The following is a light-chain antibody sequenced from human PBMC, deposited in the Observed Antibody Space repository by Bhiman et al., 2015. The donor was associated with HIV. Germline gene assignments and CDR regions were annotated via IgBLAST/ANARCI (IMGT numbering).Light chain of an antibody. Sequence: QSVLTQPPSVSAAPGQKVTISCSGSSSNIGNNYVSWYQQLPGTAPKLLIYDNNKRPSGIPDRFSGSKSGTSATLVITGLQTGDEADYYCGTWDTSLSAGRFGGGTRVTVL. CDR3: GTWDTSLSAGR. J-gene: IGLJ3*02. CDR1: SSNIGNNY. CDR2: DNN. V-gene: IGLV1-51*01.